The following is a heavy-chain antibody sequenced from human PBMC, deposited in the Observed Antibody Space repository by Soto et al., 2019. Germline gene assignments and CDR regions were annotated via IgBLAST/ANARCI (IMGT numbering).Heavy chain of an antibody. Sequence: EVQLVESGGGLVQPGRSLRLSCAASGFTFDDYAMHWVRQAPGKGLEWVSGISWNSGSIGYADSVKGRFTISRDNAKNSLYLQMNSLRAEDTALYYCAKLAAPYYYDSSGYYYFDYWGQGTLVTVSS. D-gene: IGHD3-22*01. V-gene: IGHV3-9*01. CDR3: AKLAAPYYYDSSGYYYFDY. CDR1: GFTFDDYA. J-gene: IGHJ4*02. CDR2: ISWNSGSI.